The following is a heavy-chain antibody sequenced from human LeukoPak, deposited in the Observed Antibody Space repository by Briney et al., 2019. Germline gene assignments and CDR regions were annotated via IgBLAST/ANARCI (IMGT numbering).Heavy chain of an antibody. D-gene: IGHD3-3*01. V-gene: IGHV3-11*01. CDR3: AGTYWSGYYFFSLNYYGMDV. CDR1: GFTFSDYY. Sequence: PGGSLRLSCAASGFTFSDYYMSWIRQAPGKGLEWVSYIGSSGSTIYYADSVKGRFTISRDNAKNSLYLQMNSLRAEDTAVYYCAGTYWSGYYFFSLNYYGMDVWGQGTTVTVSS. CDR2: IGSSGSTI. J-gene: IGHJ6*02.